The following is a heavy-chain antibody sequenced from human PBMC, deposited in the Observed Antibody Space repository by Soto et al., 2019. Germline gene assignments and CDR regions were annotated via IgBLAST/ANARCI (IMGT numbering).Heavy chain of an antibody. Sequence: GGSLRLSCVVSGVTFDNYGMSWVRQAPGKGLEWVSAISGSGDSTYYADSVKGRFTISRDNYKNTLFLQRTSPRAEDTAVYYGEKSRRLANCAGQEAHWGQGTLVPVSS. CDR3: EKSRRLANCAGQEAH. V-gene: IGHV3-23*01. D-gene: IGHD1-1*01. J-gene: IGHJ4*02. CDR2: ISGSGDST. CDR1: GVTFDNYG.